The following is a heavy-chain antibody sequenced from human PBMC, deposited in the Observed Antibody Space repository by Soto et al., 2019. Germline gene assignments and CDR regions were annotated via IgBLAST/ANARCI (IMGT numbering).Heavy chain of an antibody. J-gene: IGHJ4*02. V-gene: IGHV4-59*01. Sequence: KTSETLSLTCTVSGGSISSYYWNWIRQPPGKGLEWIGYIYYSGATKYNPSLKSRVTISVDTSKNQFSLKLSSVTAADTAVYYCASQEYGDYFDYWGQGTLVIVSS. CDR2: IYYSGAT. CDR3: ASQEYGDYFDY. D-gene: IGHD4-17*01. CDR1: GGSISSYY.